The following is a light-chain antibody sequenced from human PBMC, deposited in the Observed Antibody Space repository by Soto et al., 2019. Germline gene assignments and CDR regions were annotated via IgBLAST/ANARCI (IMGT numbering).Light chain of an antibody. CDR3: QQYNTYPWT. J-gene: IGKJ1*01. V-gene: IGKV1-5*01. CDR1: QSISSW. Sequence: DIQMTQSPATLSASVGDRVTITCRASQSISSWLAWYQQKPRKVPKLLIDDAPSVESGVPSRFSGSGSGTEFTLTISSLQPDDFATYYCQQYNTYPWTFGQGTKVEIK. CDR2: DAP.